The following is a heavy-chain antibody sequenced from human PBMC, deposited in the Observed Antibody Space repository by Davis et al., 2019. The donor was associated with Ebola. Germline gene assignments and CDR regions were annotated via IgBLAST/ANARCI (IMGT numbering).Heavy chain of an antibody. Sequence: SETLSLTCTVSGGSITSDYWSWIRQPPGKGLEWIGYIYYSGSTNYNPSLKSRVTISVDTSKNQFSLKLSSVTAADTAVYYCARRDITMVRGVIIFTDAFDIWGQGTMVTVSS. CDR1: GGSITSDY. V-gene: IGHV4-59*08. D-gene: IGHD3-10*01. J-gene: IGHJ3*02. CDR3: ARRDITMVRGVIIFTDAFDI. CDR2: IYYSGST.